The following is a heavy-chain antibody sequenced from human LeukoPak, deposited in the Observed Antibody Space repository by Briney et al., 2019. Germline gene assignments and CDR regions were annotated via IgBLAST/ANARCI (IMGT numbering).Heavy chain of an antibody. CDR2: IYYGGRT. J-gene: IGHJ4*02. V-gene: IGHV4-59*01. CDR3: ASDYGSGSYRFDF. CDR1: GGSLSSYS. Sequence: PSETLSLTCTVSGGSLSSYSWSWTPQPPGKGLEWLGYIYYGGRTIYNPSLKSRVTMSLDTSKNQFSLKLSSVTAADTAVYYCASDYGSGSYRFDFWGQGTLVSVSS. D-gene: IGHD3-10*01.